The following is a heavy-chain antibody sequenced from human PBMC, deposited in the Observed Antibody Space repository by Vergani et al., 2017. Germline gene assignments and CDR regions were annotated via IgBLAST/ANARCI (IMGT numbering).Heavy chain of an antibody. V-gene: IGHV4-39*07. J-gene: IGHJ5*02. D-gene: IGHD1-26*01. CDR1: GGSISSSSYY. CDR3: VRELLPRNNWFDP. Sequence: QLQLQESGPGLVKPSETLSLTCTVSGGSISSSSYYWGWIRQPPGKGLEWIGSIYYSGSTYYNPSLKSRVTISVDTSKHQFSLKLSSVTAADTAVYYCVRELLPRNNWFDPWGQGTLVTVSS. CDR2: IYYSGST.